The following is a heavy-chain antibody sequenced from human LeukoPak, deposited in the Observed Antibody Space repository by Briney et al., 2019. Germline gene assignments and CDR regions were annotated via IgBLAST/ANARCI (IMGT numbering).Heavy chain of an antibody. J-gene: IGHJ6*02. CDR1: GFTSSSYA. Sequence: QPGGSLRLSCAASGFTSSSYAMSWVRQAPGKGLEWVSAISGSGGSTYYAASVKGRFTISRDNSKNTLYLQMNSLRAEDTAVYYCASTLTTVTTGSGVAVWGQGTTVTVSS. V-gene: IGHV3-23*01. CDR3: ASTLTTVTTGSGVAV. CDR2: ISGSGGST. D-gene: IGHD4-17*01.